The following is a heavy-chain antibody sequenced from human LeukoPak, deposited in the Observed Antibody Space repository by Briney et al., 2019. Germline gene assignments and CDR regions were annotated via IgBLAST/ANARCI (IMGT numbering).Heavy chain of an antibody. Sequence: GGSLRLSCAASGLTFTNYPMSWVRQAPGKGLEWVSGISNSGDTTYYADSVKGRFTISRDNSQNTLYPQMNSLRADDTALYYCANTARDDAFDIWGQGTMVTVSS. CDR1: GLTFTNYP. V-gene: IGHV3-23*01. CDR3: ANTARDDAFDI. J-gene: IGHJ3*02. CDR2: ISNSGDTT.